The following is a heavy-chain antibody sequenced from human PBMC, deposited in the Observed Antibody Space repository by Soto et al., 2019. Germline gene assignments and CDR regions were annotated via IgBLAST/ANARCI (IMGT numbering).Heavy chain of an antibody. CDR2: ISGSGGST. CDR3: AKDRIRREYFQH. V-gene: IGHV3-23*01. J-gene: IGHJ1*01. CDR1: GCNFRSYA. Sequence: QRLCYAASGCNFRSYAMSWVRQATGKGLEWVSAISGSGGSTYYADSVKGRFTISRDNSKNTLYLQMNSLRAEDTAVYYCAKDRIRREYFQHWGQGTLVTVSS.